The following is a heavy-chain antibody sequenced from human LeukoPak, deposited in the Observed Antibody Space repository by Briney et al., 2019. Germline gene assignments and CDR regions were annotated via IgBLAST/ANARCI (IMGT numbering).Heavy chain of an antibody. D-gene: IGHD1-14*01. Sequence: SETLSLTCTVIGDSISGTTYYWGWIRQPPGKGLEWIGSIYSSGTTYYNPSLKSRVTISVDTSKNQFSLSLSSATAADTAIYYCVRQNSWYNPLDPWGQGTLVTVSS. CDR1: GDSISGTTYY. CDR2: IYSSGTT. V-gene: IGHV4-39*01. J-gene: IGHJ5*02. CDR3: VRQNSWYNPLDP.